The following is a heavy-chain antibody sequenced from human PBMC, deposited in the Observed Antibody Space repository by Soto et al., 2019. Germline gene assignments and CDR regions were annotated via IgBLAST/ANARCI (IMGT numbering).Heavy chain of an antibody. CDR3: ARDGVGATTRRACDY. CDR1: GGTFSRYA. J-gene: IGHJ4*02. V-gene: IGHV1-69*01. CDR2: IIPIFGTA. Sequence: QVQLVQSGAEVKKPGSSVKVSCKASGGTFSRYAISWVRQAPGHGLEWMGGIIPIFGTANYAQKFQGRVTITAEESTSTAYMELSSLRSEDTAVYYCARDGVGATTRRACDYWGQGTLVTVSS. D-gene: IGHD1-26*01.